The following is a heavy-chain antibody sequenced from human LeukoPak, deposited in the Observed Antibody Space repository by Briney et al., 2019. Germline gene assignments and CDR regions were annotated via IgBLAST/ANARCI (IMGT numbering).Heavy chain of an antibody. CDR1: GYTFTGYY. CDR3: ATSRGGYNIFDY. CDR2: INPNSGGT. J-gene: IGHJ4*02. Sequence: ASVKVSCKASGYTFTGYYMHWVRQAPGQGLEWMGWINPNSGGTNYAQKFQGRVTMTRDTSISTAYMELSRLRSDDTAVYYCATSRGGYNIFDYWGQGTLVTVSS. V-gene: IGHV1-2*02. D-gene: IGHD5-24*01.